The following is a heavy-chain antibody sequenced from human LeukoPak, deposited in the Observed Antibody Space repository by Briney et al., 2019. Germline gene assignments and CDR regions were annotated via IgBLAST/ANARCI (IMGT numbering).Heavy chain of an antibody. D-gene: IGHD6-25*01. V-gene: IGHV4-59*01. J-gene: IGHJ5*02. CDR2: IYYSGST. Sequence: SETLSLTCTVSGGSISSYYWSWIRQPPGKGLEWIGYIYYSGSTNYNPSLKSRVTISVDTSKNQFSLKLSSVTAADTAVYYCARTDRVAAGIWFDPWGQGTLVTVSS. CDR1: GGSISSYY. CDR3: ARTDRVAAGIWFDP.